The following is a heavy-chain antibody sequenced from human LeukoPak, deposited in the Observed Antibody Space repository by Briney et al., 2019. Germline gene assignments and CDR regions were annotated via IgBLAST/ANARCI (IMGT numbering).Heavy chain of an antibody. J-gene: IGHJ6*02. CDR1: GYTFTSYG. CDR3: ARGPPEYSSSWYLHHYYYGMDV. V-gene: IGHV1-18*01. CDR2: ISAYNGNT. Sequence: ASVKVSCKASGYTFTSYGISWVRQAPGQGLEWMGWISAYNGNTNYAQKLQGRVTMTTDTSTSTAYMVLRSLRSDDTAVYYCARGPPEYSSSWYLHHYYYGMDVWGQGTTVTVSS. D-gene: IGHD6-13*01.